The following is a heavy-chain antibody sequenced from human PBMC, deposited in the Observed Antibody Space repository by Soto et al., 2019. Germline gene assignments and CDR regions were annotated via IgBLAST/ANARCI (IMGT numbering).Heavy chain of an antibody. CDR2: ISYDGSNK. V-gene: IGHV3-30-3*01. CDR1: GFTFSSYA. Sequence: QVQLVESGGGVVQPGRSLRLSCAASGFTFSSYAMHWVRQAPGKGLEWGAVISYDGSNKYYADPVKGRFTISRDNSKNSLYLQMNSLRAEDTAVYYCAREASLLLFGELPRAWDYWGQGTLVTVSS. D-gene: IGHD3-10*01. J-gene: IGHJ4*02. CDR3: AREASLLLFGELPRAWDY.